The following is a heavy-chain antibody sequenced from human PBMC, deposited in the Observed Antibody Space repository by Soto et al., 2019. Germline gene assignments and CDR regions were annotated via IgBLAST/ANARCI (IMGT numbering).Heavy chain of an antibody. CDR2: LSSDGISE. CDR1: GFTITYYG. V-gene: IGHV3-33*01. CDR3: ARNFAPQGQYNFDY. J-gene: IGHJ4*02. Sequence: QVQLVESGGGVVQPGGSLRLSCAASGFTITYYGMHWVRQAPGKGLEWVAALSSDGISEYYADSVKGRFSVSRDNIKNSMVLQISSLKGDDTAVYFCARNFAPQGQYNFDYWGQGTLVTVSS. D-gene: IGHD5-18*01.